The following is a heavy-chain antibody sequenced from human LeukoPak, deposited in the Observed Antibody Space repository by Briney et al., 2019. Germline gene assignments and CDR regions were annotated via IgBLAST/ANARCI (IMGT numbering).Heavy chain of an antibody. CDR1: GGTFSSYA. V-gene: IGHV1-69*04. CDR2: IIPILGIA. J-gene: IGHJ4*02. CDR3: ASLNEGYGSGSYMGY. Sequence: GASVKVSCNASGGTFSSYAISWVRQAPGQGLEWMGRIIPILGIANYAQKFQGRVTITADKSTSTAYMELSSLRSEDTAVYYCASLNEGYGSGSYMGYWGQGTLVTVSS. D-gene: IGHD3-10*01.